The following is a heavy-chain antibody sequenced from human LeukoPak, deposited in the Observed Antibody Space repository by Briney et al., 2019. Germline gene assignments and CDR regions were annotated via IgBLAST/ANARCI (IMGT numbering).Heavy chain of an antibody. D-gene: IGHD6-6*01. CDR2: IYSGGST. Sequence: GGSLRLSCAASGFTVSNNYMSWVRQAPGKGLEWVSVIYSGGSTYYADSVKGRFTISGDTSKNTLSLQMNSLRAEDTAVYYCASLSLGHYWGQGTLVTVSS. CDR3: ASLSLGHY. J-gene: IGHJ4*02. CDR1: GFTVSNNY. V-gene: IGHV3-53*01.